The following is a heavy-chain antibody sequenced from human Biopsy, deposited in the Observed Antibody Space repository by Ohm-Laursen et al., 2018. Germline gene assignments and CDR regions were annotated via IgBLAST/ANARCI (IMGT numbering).Heavy chain of an antibody. Sequence: SLRLSCTASGFTFSTHWMSWVRQAPGKGLEWVATIKKDGSEKYYVDSVKDRFTISRDNSKSSLSLQMNSLRGEDTAVYYCARAPFGSGSYSEFDYWGQGSLVTVSS. D-gene: IGHD3-22*01. CDR1: GFTFSTHW. J-gene: IGHJ4*02. CDR3: ARAPFGSGSYSEFDY. CDR2: IKKDGSEK. V-gene: IGHV3-7*01.